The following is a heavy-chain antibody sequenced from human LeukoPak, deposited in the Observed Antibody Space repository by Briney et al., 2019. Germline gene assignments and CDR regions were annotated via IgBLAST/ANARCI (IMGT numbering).Heavy chain of an antibody. CDR2: ICYSGST. CDR3: ARLRLGVGSAFDI. D-gene: IGHD3-16*01. J-gene: IGHJ3*02. Sequence: SETLSLTCTVSGGSISSYYWSWIRRPPGKGLEWIGYICYSGSTNYNPSLKSRVTISVDTSKNQFSLKLSSVTAADTAVYYCARLRLGVGSAFDIWGQGTMVTVSS. V-gene: IGHV4-59*08. CDR1: GGSISSYY.